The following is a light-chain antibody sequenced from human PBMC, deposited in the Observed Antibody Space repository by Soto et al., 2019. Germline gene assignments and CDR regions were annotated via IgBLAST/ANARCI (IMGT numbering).Light chain of an antibody. Sequence: QSALTQPASVSESPGQSITISCTRTSSDVGNYNYVSWYQQYPGKAPKLMIFDVSNRPSGVSNRFSGSKSGNTASLTISGLQAEDEADYYCSSYSSSSTSVVFGGGTKLTVL. CDR1: SSDVGNYNY. CDR3: SSYSSSSTSVV. V-gene: IGLV2-14*01. CDR2: DVS. J-gene: IGLJ2*01.